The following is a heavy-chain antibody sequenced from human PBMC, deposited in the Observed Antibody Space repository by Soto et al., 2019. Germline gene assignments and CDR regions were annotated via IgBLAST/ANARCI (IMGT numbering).Heavy chain of an antibody. CDR2: TYDSANA. Sequence: PSETLSLTCTVSGGSISTRTYYWGWIRQPPGKGLEWIGSTYDSANAYYNPSLKSRVTLSVDSSKNQFSLKLTSVTAADTAMFYCAATSPTFGVRGRFDPWGQGMLVTVSS. CDR1: GGSISTRTYY. D-gene: IGHD3-3*01. V-gene: IGHV4-39*01. CDR3: AATSPTFGVRGRFDP. J-gene: IGHJ5*02.